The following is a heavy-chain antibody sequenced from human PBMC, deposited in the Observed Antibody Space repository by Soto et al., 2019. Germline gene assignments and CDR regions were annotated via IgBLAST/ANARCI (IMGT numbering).Heavy chain of an antibody. J-gene: IGHJ3*02. CDR1: GVTCISHW. D-gene: IGHD6-13*01. CDR2: INQDGSEK. V-gene: IGHV3-7*01. Sequence: GSLRLSCAASGVTCISHWMNWVRQAPGKGLEWVANINQDGSEKYYAESVKGRFTISRENSKNTLYLQLNSLRTEDTAVYYCAKGTYPGTAAPDRFAFDIWGQGTMVTVSS. CDR3: AKGTYPGTAAPDRFAFDI.